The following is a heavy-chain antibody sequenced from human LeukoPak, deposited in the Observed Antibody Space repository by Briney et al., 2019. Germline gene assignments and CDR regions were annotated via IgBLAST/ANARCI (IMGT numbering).Heavy chain of an antibody. D-gene: IGHD3-10*01. CDR1: GGSISSYY. Sequence: SETLSLTCTVSGGSISSYYWSWIRQPPGKGLEWIGYIYYSGSTNYNPSLKSRVTISVDTSKNQFSLKLSSVTAADTAVYYCARLYGSGSYYTISYGMDVWGQGTTATVSS. CDR2: IYYSGST. J-gene: IGHJ6*02. CDR3: ARLYGSGSYYTISYGMDV. V-gene: IGHV4-59*08.